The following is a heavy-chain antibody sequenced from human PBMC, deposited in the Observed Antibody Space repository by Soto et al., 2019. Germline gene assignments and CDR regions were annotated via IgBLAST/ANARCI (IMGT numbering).Heavy chain of an antibody. CDR1: GYTFTSYY. D-gene: IGHD2-15*01. J-gene: IGHJ5*02. V-gene: IGHV1-46*01. Sequence: ASVKVSCKASGYTFTSYYMHWVRQAPGQGLEWMGIIHPSGGGTSYAQKFQGRVTMTRDTSTSTVYMELSSLRPEDTAVYYCARAPEPAYCSGGSCYSHEDPRRRGEVVWFDPWGQGTLVTVSS. CDR2: IHPSGGGT. CDR3: ARAPEPAYCSGGSCYSHEDPRRRGEVVWFDP.